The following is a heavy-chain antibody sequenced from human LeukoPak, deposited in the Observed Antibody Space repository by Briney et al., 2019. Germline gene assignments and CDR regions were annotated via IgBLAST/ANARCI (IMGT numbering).Heavy chain of an antibody. CDR3: ANTNSGSYRALGY. CDR2: IGVGGATT. D-gene: IGHD1-26*01. V-gene: IGHV3-23*01. Sequence: PGGSLRLSWAASGFTFSGSAMNWVRQAPGKGLEWVSVIGVGGATTYYADSVKGRFTISRDNSNNILYLQMNSLRAEDTAIYYCANTNSGSYRALGYWGQGTLVTVSS. CDR1: GFTFSGSA. J-gene: IGHJ4*02.